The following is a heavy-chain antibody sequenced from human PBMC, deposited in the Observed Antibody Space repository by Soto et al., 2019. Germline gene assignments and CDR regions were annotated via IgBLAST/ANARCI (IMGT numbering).Heavy chain of an antibody. V-gene: IGHV4-34*01. D-gene: IGHD2-2*01. CDR1: GGAFRGYY. J-gene: IGHJ4*01. CDR2: INHSGST. CDR3: ARHRGYCSSNGCWNFDH. Sequence: SETLSLTGAVGGGAFRGYYRSWIRQPPGKGLEWIGEINHSGSTNYNPSLKSRVTISVDTSKNQFSLKLSSVNAADTAVYYCARHRGYCSSNGCWNFDHWGHGTLVTVSS.